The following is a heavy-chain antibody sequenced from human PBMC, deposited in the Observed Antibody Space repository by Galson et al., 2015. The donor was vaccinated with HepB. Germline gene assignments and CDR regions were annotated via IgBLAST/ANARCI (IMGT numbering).Heavy chain of an antibody. CDR2: IWYDGRDQ. V-gene: IGHV3-33*06. D-gene: IGHD6-19*01. Sequence: SLRLSCAASGFTFSSYAMHWVRQAPGKGLEWVAVIWYDGRDQKYADSVKGRFTISRDNSRNTLYLQMSSLRVEDTALYYCAKLDSSGSSWGQGTLVTVSS. J-gene: IGHJ4*02. CDR1: GFTFSSYA. CDR3: AKLDSSGSS.